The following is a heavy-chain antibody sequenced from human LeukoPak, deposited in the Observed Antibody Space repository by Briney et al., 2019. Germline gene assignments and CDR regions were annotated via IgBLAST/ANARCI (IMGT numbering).Heavy chain of an antibody. CDR3: ARVVGATKLDY. CDR2: ISSSSSYI. CDR1: GFTFSSYS. V-gene: IGHV3-21*01. J-gene: IGHJ4*02. Sequence: GGSLRLSCAASGFTFSSYSMNWVRQAPGKGLEWVSSISSSSSYIYYADSVKGRFTISSDNAKNSLYLQMNSLRAEDTAVYYCARVVGATKLDYWGQGTLVTVSS. D-gene: IGHD1-26*01.